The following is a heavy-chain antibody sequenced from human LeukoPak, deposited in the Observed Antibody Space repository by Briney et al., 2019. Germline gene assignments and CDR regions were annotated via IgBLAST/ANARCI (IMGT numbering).Heavy chain of an antibody. Sequence: PGGSLRLSCAASGFTFSSYWMSWVRQAPGKGLEWVANIKQDGSEKYYVDSVKGRFTISRDNAKNSLYLQMNSLRAEDTAVYYCAKDGVGSSWYEDYWGQGTLVTVSS. CDR1: GFTFSSYW. CDR3: AKDGVGSSWYEDY. J-gene: IGHJ4*02. D-gene: IGHD6-13*01. V-gene: IGHV3-7*01. CDR2: IKQDGSEK.